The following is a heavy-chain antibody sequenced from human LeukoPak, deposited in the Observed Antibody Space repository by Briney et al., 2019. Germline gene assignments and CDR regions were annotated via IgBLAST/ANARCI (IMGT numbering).Heavy chain of an antibody. CDR3: ARDYTVSRYYYFYGMDV. Sequence: GGSLRLSCAASGFTFDDYAMHWVRQAPGKGLEWVSGISWNSDNIDYADSVKGRFTISRDNAKNSLYLQMNSLRAEDTALYYCARDYTVSRYYYFYGMDVWGQGTTVTVSS. D-gene: IGHD4-11*01. J-gene: IGHJ6*02. CDR2: ISWNSDNI. CDR1: GFTFDDYA. V-gene: IGHV3-9*01.